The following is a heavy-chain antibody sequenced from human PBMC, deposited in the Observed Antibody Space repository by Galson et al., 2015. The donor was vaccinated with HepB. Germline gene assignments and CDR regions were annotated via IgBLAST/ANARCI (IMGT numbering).Heavy chain of an antibody. D-gene: IGHD6-13*01. CDR1: GGSISSSSYY. J-gene: IGHJ5*02. CDR2: IYYSGST. CDR3: ARHGQLERRGWFDP. V-gene: IGHV4-39*01. Sequence: LSLTCTVSGGSISSSSYYWGWIRQPPGKGLEWIGSIYYSGSTYYNPSLKSRVTISVDTSKNQFSLKLSSVTAADTAVYYCARHGQLERRGWFDPWGQGTLVTVSS.